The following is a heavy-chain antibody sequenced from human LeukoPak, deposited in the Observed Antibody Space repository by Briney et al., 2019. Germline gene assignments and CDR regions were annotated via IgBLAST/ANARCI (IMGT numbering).Heavy chain of an antibody. CDR2: ISPDGSDT. CDR3: ARVHSGSYLWAFDI. D-gene: IGHD1-26*01. V-gene: IGHV5-51*01. Sequence: GESLKISCKGSGYSFTNYWIGWVRQMPGKGLEWMGIISPDGSDTRYSPSFQGQVTISADKSITTAYLQWSSLKASDTAMYYCARVHSGSYLWAFDIWGQGTMVTVSS. J-gene: IGHJ3*02. CDR1: GYSFTNYW.